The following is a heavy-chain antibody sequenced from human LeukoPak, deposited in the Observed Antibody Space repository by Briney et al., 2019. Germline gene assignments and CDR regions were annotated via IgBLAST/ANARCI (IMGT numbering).Heavy chain of an antibody. Sequence: ASVKVSCKASGYTFTDHYIHWVRQAPGQALEWMGWINPNSGGTNYAQKFQGRVTMTRDTSISTAYMELRRLRSDDTAVYYCGRDINWAIDFWGQGTLVTVSS. V-gene: IGHV1-2*02. CDR1: GYTFTDHY. D-gene: IGHD7-27*01. CDR2: INPNSGGT. CDR3: GRDINWAIDF. J-gene: IGHJ4*02.